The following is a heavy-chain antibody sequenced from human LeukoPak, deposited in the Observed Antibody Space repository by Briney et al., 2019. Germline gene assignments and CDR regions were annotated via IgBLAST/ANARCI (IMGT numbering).Heavy chain of an antibody. CDR1: GFTFDDYA. V-gene: IGHV3-9*01. D-gene: IGHD6-6*01. CDR3: AKSSGPTNWFDP. CDR2: ISWNSGSI. Sequence: GRSLRLSCAASGFTFDDYAMHWVRQAPGKGLEWVSGISWNSGSIGYADSVKGRFTISRDNAENSLYLQMNSLRAEDTALYYCAKSSGPTNWFDPWGQGTLVTVSS. J-gene: IGHJ5*02.